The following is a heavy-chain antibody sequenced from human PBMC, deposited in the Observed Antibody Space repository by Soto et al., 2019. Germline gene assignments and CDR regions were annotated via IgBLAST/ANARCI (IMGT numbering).Heavy chain of an antibody. V-gene: IGHV1-3*01. CDR3: ARGAFFWSGLTPAI. Sequence: DSVKVSCKASGYTFTSYAMHWVRQAPGQRPEWMGWINAGNGNTKYSQKFQGRVTITRDTSASTAYMELSSLRSEDTAVYYCARGAFFWSGLTPAIWGQGTMVTVS. CDR1: GYTFTSYA. J-gene: IGHJ3*02. D-gene: IGHD3-3*01. CDR2: INAGNGNT.